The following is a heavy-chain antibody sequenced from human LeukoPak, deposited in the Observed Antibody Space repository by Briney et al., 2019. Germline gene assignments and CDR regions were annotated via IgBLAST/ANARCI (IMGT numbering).Heavy chain of an antibody. D-gene: IGHD6-6*01. CDR3: ARKYSSWGYFDY. Sequence: ASVKVSCKASGYTFTGYYMHWVRQAPGQGLEWMGWINPNCGGTNYAQKLQGRVTMTRDTSISTAYMELSRLRSDDTAVYYCARKYSSWGYFDYWGQGTLVTVSS. CDR2: INPNCGGT. J-gene: IGHJ4*02. CDR1: GYTFTGYY. V-gene: IGHV1-2*02.